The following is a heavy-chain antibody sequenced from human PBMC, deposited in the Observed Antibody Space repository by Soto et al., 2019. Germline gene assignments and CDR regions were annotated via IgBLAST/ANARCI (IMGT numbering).Heavy chain of an antibody. J-gene: IGHJ6*02. CDR1: GYSFATYW. D-gene: IGHD2-2*01. CDR2: IFPGDSDT. V-gene: IGHV5-51*01. Sequence: GESLKISCKASGYSFATYWVGWVRQMPGKGLGWMGIIFPGDSDTQHSPPFQGQVTISADKSISTAYLQWNSLKASDTATYYCARTHCASNSCTKSGYYYGMDVWGQGTTVTVSS. CDR3: ARTHCASNSCTKSGYYYGMDV.